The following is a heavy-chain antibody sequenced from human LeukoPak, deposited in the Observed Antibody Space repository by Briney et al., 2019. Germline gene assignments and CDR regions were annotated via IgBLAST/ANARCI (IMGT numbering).Heavy chain of an antibody. CDR1: GYTLTELS. CDR3: ASRGYCSSTSCHKTRYYYYMDV. V-gene: IGHV1-24*01. CDR2: FDPEDGET. D-gene: IGHD2-2*01. J-gene: IGHJ6*03. Sequence: EASVKVSCKVSGYTLTELSMHWVRQAPGKGLEWMGGFDPEDGETIYAQKFRGRVTMTEDTSTDTAYMELSSLRSEDTAVYYCASRGYCSSTSCHKTRYYYYMDVWGKGTTVTVSS.